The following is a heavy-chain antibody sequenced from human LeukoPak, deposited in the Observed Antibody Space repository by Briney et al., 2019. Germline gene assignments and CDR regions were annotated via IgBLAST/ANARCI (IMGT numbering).Heavy chain of an antibody. Sequence: ASVKVSCKASGYTFTSYGISWVRQAPGQGLEWMGWISAYNGNTNYAQKLQGRVTMTTDTSTSTAYMELRSLRSDDTAVYYCARDLGGGGMGVPYDFWSGYFDPWGQGTLVTVSS. J-gene: IGHJ5*02. CDR1: GYTFTSYG. D-gene: IGHD3-3*01. CDR3: ARDLGGGGMGVPYDFWSGYFDP. V-gene: IGHV1-18*01. CDR2: ISAYNGNT.